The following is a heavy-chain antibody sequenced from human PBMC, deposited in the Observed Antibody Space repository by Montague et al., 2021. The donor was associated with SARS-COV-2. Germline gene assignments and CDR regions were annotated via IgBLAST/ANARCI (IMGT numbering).Heavy chain of an antibody. J-gene: IGHJ4*02. CDR1: GGSIRSTSYG. D-gene: IGHD1-26*01. Sequence: SETLSLTCTVAGGSIRSTSYGWGRVRQRPGKGLEWIGSIDHSGSDYYNPSLKSRVTISIDTSKNQFSLKLNSVTAAGTAVYYCARVPDSGTYWSGDYWGQGTMVTVSS. V-gene: IGHV4-39*07. CDR2: IDHSGSD. CDR3: ARVPDSGTYWSGDY.